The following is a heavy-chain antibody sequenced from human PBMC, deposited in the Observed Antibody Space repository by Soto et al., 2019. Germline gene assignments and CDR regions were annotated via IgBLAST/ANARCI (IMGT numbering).Heavy chain of an antibody. Sequence: GASVNVSCKASGYTFTSYGTHWVRQAPGQRLEWMGWINAGNGNTKYSQRFQGRVTITRDTSASTAYMELSRLTSEDTAVYYCARDPNSGGWSVDYWGQGTLVTVSS. J-gene: IGHJ4*02. D-gene: IGHD2-15*01. CDR1: GYTFTSYG. CDR2: INAGNGNT. V-gene: IGHV1-3*01. CDR3: ARDPNSGGWSVDY.